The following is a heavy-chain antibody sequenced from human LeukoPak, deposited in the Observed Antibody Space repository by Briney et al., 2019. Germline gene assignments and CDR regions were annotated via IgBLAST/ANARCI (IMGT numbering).Heavy chain of an antibody. Sequence: GGSLRLSCAASGFTFSSYWMTWVRQAPGKGLEWVANIKQDGSEKYYVDSVKGRFTISRDSAKNSLYLQMNSLRAEDTAVYYCSRGGSYYHYWGQGTLVTVSS. CDR3: SRGGSYYHY. CDR2: IKQDGSEK. J-gene: IGHJ4*02. CDR1: GFTFSSYW. V-gene: IGHV3-7*04. D-gene: IGHD3-10*01.